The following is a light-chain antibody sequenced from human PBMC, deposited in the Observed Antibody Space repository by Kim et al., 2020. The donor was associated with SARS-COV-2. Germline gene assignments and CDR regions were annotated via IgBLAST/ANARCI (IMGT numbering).Light chain of an antibody. CDR1: SSSMGNNY. Sequence: QKVTISCSGSSSSMGNNYVSWYQQLPGAAPKLLIYDNNGRPSGIPDRFSGSKSGTSATLGITGLQTGDEADYYCGSWDSSLSAGYVFGTGTKVTVL. CDR3: GSWDSSLSAGYV. CDR2: DNN. J-gene: IGLJ1*01. V-gene: IGLV1-51*01.